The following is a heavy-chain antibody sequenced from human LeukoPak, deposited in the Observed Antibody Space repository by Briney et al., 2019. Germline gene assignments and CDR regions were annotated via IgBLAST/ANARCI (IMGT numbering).Heavy chain of an antibody. Sequence: GSLRLSCEASGFTFSDYYMSWIRQAPGKGLEWISYISGSSSHINYADSVKGRFTISRDNAKKSVYLHMASLRAEDTAVYYCARDQIGSWWGQGTLVIVSS. D-gene: IGHD6-13*01. J-gene: IGHJ4*02. V-gene: IGHV3-11*06. CDR2: ISGSSSHI. CDR3: ARDQIGSW. CDR1: GFTFSDYY.